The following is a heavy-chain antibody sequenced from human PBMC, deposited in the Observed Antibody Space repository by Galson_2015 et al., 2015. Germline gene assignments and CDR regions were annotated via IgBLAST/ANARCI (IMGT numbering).Heavy chain of an antibody. Sequence: SLRLSCAASGFTFSDYDMHWVRQVKGRSLEWVSALGAGGDSYYPDSVKGRFTISRENAETSLYLQMSSLRAGDTAVYYCARGYMAVEAAKEIPGLTRNWYFDLWGRGTLVTVSS. V-gene: IGHV3-13*01. CDR3: ARGYMAVEAAKEIPGLTRNWYFDL. J-gene: IGHJ2*01. CDR1: GFTFSDYD. CDR2: LGAGGDS. D-gene: IGHD2-21*02.